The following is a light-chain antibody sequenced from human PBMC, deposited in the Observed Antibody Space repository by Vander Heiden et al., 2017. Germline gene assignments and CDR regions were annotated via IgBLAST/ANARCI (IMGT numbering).Light chain of an antibody. Sequence: QSALTHPPSVSGSPGQSTTISCPGTSRDIGEYNYVSWYQHHPGKSPKLMIYDVSSRRSGVSDRFSGSKSANTASLTISGLQAEDEADYYCTSFTSSSPHYFFGTGTKVTVL. CDR1: SRDIGEYNY. J-gene: IGLJ1*01. V-gene: IGLV2-14*03. CDR3: TSFTSSSPHYF. CDR2: DVS.